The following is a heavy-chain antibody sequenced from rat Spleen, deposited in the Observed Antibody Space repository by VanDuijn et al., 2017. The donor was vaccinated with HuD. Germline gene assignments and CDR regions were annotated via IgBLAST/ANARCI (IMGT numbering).Heavy chain of an antibody. CDR1: GFTFSRYW. D-gene: IGHD3-8*01. J-gene: IGHJ2*01. CDR3: TANFDY. CDR2: IEDKSNNYAT. Sequence: EVQLVETGGGFVQPGRSLKLSCVGSGFTFSRYWMYWIRQAPDKRLEWIARIEDKSNNYATDYVGSVKGRFTISRDDSKSRVYLQMNSLKEEDTATYYCTANFDYWGQGVMVTVSS. V-gene: IGHV6-13*01.